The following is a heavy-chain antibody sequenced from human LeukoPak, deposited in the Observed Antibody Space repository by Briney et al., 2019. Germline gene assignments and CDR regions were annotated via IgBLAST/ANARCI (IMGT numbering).Heavy chain of an antibody. CDR2: IGTAGDT. CDR3: ARRLGGEDAFDI. D-gene: IGHD4-17*01. J-gene: IGHJ3*02. V-gene: IGHV3-13*01. Sequence: TGGSLRLSCAASGFTFSSYDMHWVRQATGKGLEWVSAIGTAGDTYYPGSVKGRFAISRENAKNSLYLQMNSLRAGDTAVYYCARRLGGEDAFDIWGQGTMVTVSS. CDR1: GFTFSSYD.